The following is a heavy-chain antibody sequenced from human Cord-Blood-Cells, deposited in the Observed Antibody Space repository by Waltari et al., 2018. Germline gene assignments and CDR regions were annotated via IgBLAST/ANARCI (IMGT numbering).Heavy chain of an antibody. J-gene: IGHJ5*02. CDR3: ARQGAGYSSSWNWFDP. CDR2: IIPIFGTA. V-gene: IGHV1-69*01. D-gene: IGHD6-13*01. CDR1: GGTFSSYA. Sequence: QVQLVQSGAEVKKPGSSVKVSCKASGGTFSSYAISWVRQAPGQGLEWMGGIIPIFGTANYAPKFQGRVTITADESTSTAYRELSSLRSEDTAVYYCARQGAGYSSSWNWFDPWGQGTLVTVSS.